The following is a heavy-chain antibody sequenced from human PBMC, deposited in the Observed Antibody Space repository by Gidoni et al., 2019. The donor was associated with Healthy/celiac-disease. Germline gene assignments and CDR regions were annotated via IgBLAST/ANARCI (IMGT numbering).Heavy chain of an antibody. CDR2: INHSGST. CDR1: GGSFSGYY. V-gene: IGHV4-34*01. D-gene: IGHD6-13*01. Sequence: QVQLQPWGAGLLKPAETLSLTCAVYGGSFSGYYWSWIRQPPGKGLEWIGEINHSGSTNYNPSLKSRVTISVDTSKNQFSLKLSSVTAADTAVYYCAGGEQLVPPADLNWFDPWGQGTLVTVSS. CDR3: AGGEQLVPPADLNWFDP. J-gene: IGHJ5*02.